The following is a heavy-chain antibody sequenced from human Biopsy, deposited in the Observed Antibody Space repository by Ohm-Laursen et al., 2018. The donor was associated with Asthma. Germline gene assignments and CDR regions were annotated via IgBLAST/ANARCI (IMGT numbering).Heavy chain of an antibody. Sequence: ASVKVSCKISGYSLTDLSMHWVRQAPGQGLEWMGGNDHEEGGTVNARRFQGRVTITADESTSTAYMEVTSLRSEDTAIYYCARCQVGYSSGWSLLLKKIYYSGMDVWGQGTAVTVSS. CDR1: GYSLTDLS. V-gene: IGHV1-24*01. D-gene: IGHD6-19*01. CDR3: ARCQVGYSSGWSLLLKKIYYSGMDV. CDR2: NDHEEGGT. J-gene: IGHJ6*02.